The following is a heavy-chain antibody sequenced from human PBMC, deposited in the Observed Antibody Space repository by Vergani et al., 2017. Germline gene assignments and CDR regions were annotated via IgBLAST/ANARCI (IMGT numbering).Heavy chain of an antibody. CDR3: ASGDAPAGDGDYQYYYYGMDV. Sequence: QVQLVQSGAEVKKPGSSVKVSCKASGGTFSSYAISWVRQAPGQGLEWMGRIIPIFGTANYAQKFQGRVTITADESTSTAYMELSSLRSEDTAVYYCASGDAPAGDGDYQYYYYGMDVWGQGTTVTVSS. D-gene: IGHD4-17*01. CDR2: IIPIFGTA. J-gene: IGHJ6*02. CDR1: GGTFSSYA. V-gene: IGHV1-69*13.